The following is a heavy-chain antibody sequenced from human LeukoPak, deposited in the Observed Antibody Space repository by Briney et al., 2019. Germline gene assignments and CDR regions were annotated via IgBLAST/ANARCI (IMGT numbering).Heavy chain of an antibody. D-gene: IGHD3-16*01. CDR2: INSGGSGT. V-gene: IGHV3-23*01. CDR1: GFTFSSYA. CDR3: AKDIRGATRGEF. J-gene: IGHJ4*02. Sequence: GGSLRLSCAASGFTFSSYAMSWVRQAPGEGLEWVSAINSGGSGTYHADSVKGRFTISRDNSKNTLYLQMTSLRAEDTAVYYCAKDIRGATRGEFWGQGTLVTVSS.